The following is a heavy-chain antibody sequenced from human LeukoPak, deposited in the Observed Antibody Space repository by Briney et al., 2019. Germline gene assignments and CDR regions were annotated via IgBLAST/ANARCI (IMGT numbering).Heavy chain of an antibody. CDR1: GGSISSGGYY. CDR3: ARGPYDILTGLDYFDY. CDR2: IYYSGST. V-gene: IGHV4-31*03. D-gene: IGHD3-9*01. J-gene: IGHJ4*02. Sequence: SETLSLTCTVSGGSISSGGYYWSWIRQHPGKGLEWIGYIYYSGSTYYNPPLKSRVTISVDTSKNQFSLKLSSVTAADTAVYYCARGPYDILTGLDYFDYWGQGTLVTVSS.